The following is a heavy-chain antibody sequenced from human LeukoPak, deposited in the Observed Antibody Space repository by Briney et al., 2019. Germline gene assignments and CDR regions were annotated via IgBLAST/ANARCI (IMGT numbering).Heavy chain of an antibody. D-gene: IGHD2-2*02. Sequence: SQTLSLTCIVSGGSIISGDYYWSWIRQPPGKGLEWIGYIYHNGDAYYNPSLNSRVSISVDTSKNQFSLKLSSVTAADTAVYYCARAGVVPAAINRAFDIWGQGSVVTVSS. CDR2: IYHNGDA. J-gene: IGHJ3*02. V-gene: IGHV4-30-4*08. CDR3: ARAGVVPAAINRAFDI. CDR1: GGSIISGDYY.